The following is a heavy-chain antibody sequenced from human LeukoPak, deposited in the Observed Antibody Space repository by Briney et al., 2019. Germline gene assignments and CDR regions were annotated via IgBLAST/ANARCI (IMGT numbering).Heavy chain of an antibody. CDR1: GGSISSGGYY. CDR2: IYYSGST. J-gene: IGHJ4*02. Sequence: SETLSLTCTVSGGSISSGGYYWSWIRQHPGKGLEWIGYIYYSGSTYYNPSLKSRVTISVDTSKNQFSLKLSSVTAADTAVYYCARHKYYYDSSGYLRPYYFDYWGQGTLVTVSS. V-gene: IGHV4-31*03. CDR3: ARHKYYYDSSGYLRPYYFDY. D-gene: IGHD3-22*01.